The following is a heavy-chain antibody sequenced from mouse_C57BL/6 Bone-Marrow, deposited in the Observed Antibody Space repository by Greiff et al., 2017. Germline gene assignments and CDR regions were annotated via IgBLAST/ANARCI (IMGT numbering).Heavy chain of an antibody. Sequence: QVQLQQSGAELVRPGASVTLSCKASGYTFTDYEMHWVKQTPVHGLEWIGAIDPETGGTAYNQKFKGKAILTADKSSSTAYMELRSLTYEDSAVYYCTRDGGWLRIYYAMDYWGQGTSVTVSS. D-gene: IGHD2-3*01. CDR2: IDPETGGT. CDR1: GYTFTDYE. CDR3: TRDGGWLRIYYAMDY. J-gene: IGHJ4*01. V-gene: IGHV1-15*01.